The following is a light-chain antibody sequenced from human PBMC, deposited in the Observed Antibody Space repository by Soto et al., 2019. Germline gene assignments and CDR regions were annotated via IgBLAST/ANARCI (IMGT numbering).Light chain of an antibody. J-gene: IGKJ1*01. CDR2: KAS. CDR3: QQYNSYRT. V-gene: IGKV1-5*03. Sequence: DIRMTQSPSTLSASVGDRVTITCRASQSISVYLAWYQQKPGKAPKLLIYKASNLESGVPSRFSGSGAGTEFTLTISSLQPDDFATYDCQQYNSYRTFGQGTKVEIK. CDR1: QSISVY.